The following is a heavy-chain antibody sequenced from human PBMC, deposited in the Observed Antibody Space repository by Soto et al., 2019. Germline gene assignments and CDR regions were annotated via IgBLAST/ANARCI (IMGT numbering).Heavy chain of an antibody. CDR1: GFTFSNYA. D-gene: IGHD6-19*01. CDR2: ISGPGGST. CDR3: ARDERIAVAGTDT. V-gene: IGHV3-23*01. J-gene: IGHJ5*02. Sequence: EVQLLEWGGGLVQPGGSLRLSCAASGFTFSNYAMTWVRQAAGKGLEWVSSISGPGGSTYYADSVQGRFTVSRDNSKNTLFLQMNSLRAEDTALYYCARDERIAVAGTDTWGQGILVSVTS.